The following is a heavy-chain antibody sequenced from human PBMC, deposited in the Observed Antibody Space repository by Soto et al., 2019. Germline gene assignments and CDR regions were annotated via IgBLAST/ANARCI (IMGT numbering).Heavy chain of an antibody. J-gene: IGHJ4*02. CDR1: GGSISSYY. Sequence: SETLSLTCTVSGGSISSYYWSWIRQPPGKGLEWIGYIYYSGSTNYNPSLKSRVTISVDTSKNQFSLKLSSVTAADTAVYYCARLVGRWLVRNFDFWGQGTLVTVSS. CDR3: ARLVGRWLVRNFDF. CDR2: IYYSGST. V-gene: IGHV4-59*08. D-gene: IGHD6-19*01.